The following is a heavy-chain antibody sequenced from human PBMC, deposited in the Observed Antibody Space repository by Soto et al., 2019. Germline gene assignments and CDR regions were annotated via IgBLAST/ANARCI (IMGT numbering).Heavy chain of an antibody. D-gene: IGHD2-15*01. J-gene: IGHJ4*02. CDR1: GGTFSSYT. CDR3: ARDCSGGSCYSETVDY. V-gene: IGHV1-69*08. CDR2: IIPILGVA. Sequence: QVQLVQSGAEVKKPGSSVKVSCKASGGTFSSYTISWVRQAPGQGLEWMGRIIPILGVANYAQKFQGRVTITADKSTSTAYMELSSLRSEDTAVYYCARDCSGGSCYSETVDYWGQGTPVTVSS.